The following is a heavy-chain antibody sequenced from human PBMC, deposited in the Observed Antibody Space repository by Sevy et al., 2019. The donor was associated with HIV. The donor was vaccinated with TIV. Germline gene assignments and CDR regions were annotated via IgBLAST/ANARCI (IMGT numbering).Heavy chain of an antibody. Sequence: GGSLRLSCTASGFSYSSYGMHWVRQAPGKGLEWVAYIQYAGSNKDYADSVKGRFTISRVNSKNTLDLQMNSLRVEDTAVYYCVKEGGGEGEDHWGQGTLVTVSS. CDR2: IQYAGSNK. J-gene: IGHJ4*02. CDR1: GFSYSSYG. V-gene: IGHV3-30*02. CDR3: VKEGGGEGEDH. D-gene: IGHD2-21*01.